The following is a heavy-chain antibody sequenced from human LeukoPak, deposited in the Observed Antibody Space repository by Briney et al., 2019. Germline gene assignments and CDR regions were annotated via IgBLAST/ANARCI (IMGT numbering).Heavy chain of an antibody. CDR3: VRDNSGSVVRGVLQY. CDR1: GFTFSDYY. J-gene: IGHJ4*02. CDR2: ISSSSSYT. Sequence: GGSLRLSCAASGFTFSDYYMTWIRQAPGKGLEWVSYISSSSSYTNYADSVKGRFTISRDNAKNTLYLQMNSLRAEDTAVYYCVRDNSGSVVRGVLQYWGQGTLVTVSS. V-gene: IGHV3-11*06. D-gene: IGHD3-10*01.